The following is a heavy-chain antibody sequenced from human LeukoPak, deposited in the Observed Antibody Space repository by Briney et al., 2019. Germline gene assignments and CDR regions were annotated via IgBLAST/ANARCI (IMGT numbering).Heavy chain of an antibody. Sequence: ASVKVSCKASGYTFTDYYIHWVRQAPGQGLEWMGWTNPNSGGTNYAQKFQGRVTMTKDTSISTAYLELTRLRSDDTAVYFCARAVAVVDYWGQGTLVSVSS. CDR2: TNPNSGGT. V-gene: IGHV1-2*02. J-gene: IGHJ4*02. CDR3: ARAVAVVDY. CDR1: GYTFTDYY. D-gene: IGHD6-19*01.